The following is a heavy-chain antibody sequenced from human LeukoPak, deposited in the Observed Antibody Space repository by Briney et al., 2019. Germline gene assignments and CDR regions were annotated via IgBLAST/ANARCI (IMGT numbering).Heavy chain of an antibody. J-gene: IGHJ6*03. CDR3: ARVARITRGVYYYYMDV. D-gene: IGHD3-10*01. Sequence: SETLSLTCTVSGGSISSSSYYWGWIRQPPGKGLEWIGRIYTSGSTNYNPSLKSRVTISVDTSKNQFSLKLSSVTAADTAVYYCARVARITRGVYYYYMDVWGKGTTVTVSS. CDR1: GGSISSSSYY. V-gene: IGHV4-39*07. CDR2: IYTSGST.